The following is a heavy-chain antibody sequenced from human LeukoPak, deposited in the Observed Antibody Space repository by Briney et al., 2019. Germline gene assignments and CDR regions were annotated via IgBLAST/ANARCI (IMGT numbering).Heavy chain of an antibody. D-gene: IGHD4-17*01. Sequence: GGSLRLSCAASGFTFSSYSMNWVRQAPGKGLEWVSCISGSSSYIYSADSVKGRFTISRHNAKNSLYLQMNSLRAEDTAVYYCAKGAQYDYGDYWPGAWYFDYWGQGTLVTVSS. CDR2: ISGSSSYI. J-gene: IGHJ4*02. V-gene: IGHV3-21*01. CDR3: AKGAQYDYGDYWPGAWYFDY. CDR1: GFTFSSYS.